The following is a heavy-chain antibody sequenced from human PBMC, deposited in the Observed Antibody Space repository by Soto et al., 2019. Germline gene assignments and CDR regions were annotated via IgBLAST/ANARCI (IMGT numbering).Heavy chain of an antibody. Sequence: QVQLVQSGAEVKKPGASVKVSCKASGYTFTSYDINWVRQATGQGLEWMGWMNPNNGNTGYAQKFQGRVSMTRDTSISTVYMELSSLISEDTAVYYCARGKRGYCSDGACYRLGWLDPWGQGTLVTVSS. CDR3: ARGKRGYCSDGACYRLGWLDP. V-gene: IGHV1-8*01. CDR1: GYTFTSYD. CDR2: MNPNNGNT. J-gene: IGHJ5*02. D-gene: IGHD2-8*01.